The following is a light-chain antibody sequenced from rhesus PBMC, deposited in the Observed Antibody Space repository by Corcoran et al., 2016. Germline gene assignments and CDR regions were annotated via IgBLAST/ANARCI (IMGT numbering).Light chain of an antibody. CDR1: QGISSY. V-gene: IGKV1-28*03. Sequence: DIQMTQSPSSLSASVGDTVTITCRASQGISSYLNWFQQKPGKAPKLLIYDASMLESGVPSRFSGSGSGTDLTLTISSRQPEDFAAYYCLQHNSYPLTFGGGTKVEIK. J-gene: IGKJ4*01. CDR3: LQHNSYPLT. CDR2: DAS.